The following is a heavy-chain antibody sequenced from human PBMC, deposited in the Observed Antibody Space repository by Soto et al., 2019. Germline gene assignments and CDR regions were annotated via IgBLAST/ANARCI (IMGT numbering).Heavy chain of an antibody. J-gene: IGHJ4*02. V-gene: IGHV4-59*08. CDR2: IYYSGST. D-gene: IGHD1-26*01. CDR3: SGRWGRTFDY. CDR1: GGSISSYY. Sequence: QVQLQESGPGLVKPSETLSLTCTVSGGSISSYYWSWIRQPPGKGLEWIGYIYYSGSTNYNPSLKSRVTISVDASKNQFSLELGSVTAADTGVYYYSGRWGRTFDYWGQGTLVTVSS.